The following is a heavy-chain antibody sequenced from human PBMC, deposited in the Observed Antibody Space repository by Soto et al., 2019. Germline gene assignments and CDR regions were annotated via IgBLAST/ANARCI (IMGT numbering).Heavy chain of an antibody. J-gene: IGHJ4*02. CDR2: IFPDDSEN. V-gene: IGHV5-51*01. Sequence: PGESLKISCKGGGYRFSTYWIAWVRQMPGKGLEWMGTIFPDDSENRYSPTFQGQVTISADKSNSTAYLQWRSLKASDSAIYYCARFQYSVSPYLDFWGQGTRVTVSS. CDR1: GYRFSTYW. D-gene: IGHD5-18*01. CDR3: ARFQYSVSPYLDF.